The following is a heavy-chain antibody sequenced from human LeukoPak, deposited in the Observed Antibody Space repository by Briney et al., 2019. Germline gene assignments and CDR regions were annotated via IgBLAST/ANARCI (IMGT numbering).Heavy chain of an antibody. V-gene: IGHV4-39*07. D-gene: IGHD6-19*01. J-gene: IGHJ4*02. CDR1: GGSISSSSYY. CDR2: RTT. CDR3: ARRGIAVASDFDY. Sequence: SETLSLTCTVSGGSISSSSYYWGWIRQPPRKGLEWIGSRTTKYNPSLKSRVTISVDTSKNQFSLKLSSVTAADTAVYYCARRGIAVASDFDYWGQGTLVTVSS.